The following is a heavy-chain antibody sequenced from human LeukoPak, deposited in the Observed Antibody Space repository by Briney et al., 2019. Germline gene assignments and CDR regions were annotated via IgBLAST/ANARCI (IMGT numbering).Heavy chain of an antibody. J-gene: IGHJ4*02. CDR1: GVSITSYY. V-gene: IGHV4-59*08. D-gene: IGHD3-22*01. CDR2: NYHSGST. Sequence: SETLSLTCTVSGVSITSYYWSWIQQPPGKGQEWIGSNYHSGSTNDNPSLKSRVTTSVDTSKNQFSLKLSSVTAADTAVYYCARRGYYYDSSHYYYFDYWGQGTLVTVSS. CDR3: ARRGYYYDSSHYYYFDY.